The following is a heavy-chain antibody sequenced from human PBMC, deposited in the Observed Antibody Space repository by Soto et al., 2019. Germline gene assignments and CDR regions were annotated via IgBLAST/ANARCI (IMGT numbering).Heavy chain of an antibody. D-gene: IGHD6-19*01. J-gene: IGHJ4*02. Sequence: QVQLVQSGAEVKKPGASVKVSCKASGYTFTSYGISWVRQAPGQGLEWMGWISAYNGNTNYAQKLQGRVTMTTDTATRTVYMELRSLRSDDTAVYYCARDWGIAVAEALDYWGQGTLVTVSS. CDR2: ISAYNGNT. V-gene: IGHV1-18*01. CDR3: ARDWGIAVAEALDY. CDR1: GYTFTSYG.